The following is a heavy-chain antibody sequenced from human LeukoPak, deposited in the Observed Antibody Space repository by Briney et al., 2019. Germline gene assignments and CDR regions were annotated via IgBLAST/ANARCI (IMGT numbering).Heavy chain of an antibody. CDR1: GDSITDSY. V-gene: IGHV4-59*01. CDR3: ARGATGTTVLY. J-gene: IGHJ4*02. Sequence: SETLSLTCTVSGDSITDSYWSWIRQPPGKGLEWIGYVHYSGSTNYNPSLKSRVTTSVDTSKNQFSLKLSSVTAADTAVYYCARGATGTTVLYWGQGTLVTVSS. D-gene: IGHD1-7*01. CDR2: VHYSGST.